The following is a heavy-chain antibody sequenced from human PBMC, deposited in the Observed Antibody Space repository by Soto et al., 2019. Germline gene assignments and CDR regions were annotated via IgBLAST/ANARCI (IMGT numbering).Heavy chain of an antibody. CDR1: GYVFTDYY. V-gene: IGHV1-2*04. CDR2: INPKSGAT. Sequence: QAQLVQSGAEVMKPGASVKVSCKASGYVFTDYYLHWVRQAPGQGLEWMGWINPKSGATSYAQKFQGWVTMTRDTYISTAFMELPRLTSDDTAMYFFARSLDRGVTASYYYYGMDVWGQGTTVTVSS. D-gene: IGHD3-10*01. J-gene: IGHJ6*02. CDR3: ARSLDRGVTASYYYYGMDV.